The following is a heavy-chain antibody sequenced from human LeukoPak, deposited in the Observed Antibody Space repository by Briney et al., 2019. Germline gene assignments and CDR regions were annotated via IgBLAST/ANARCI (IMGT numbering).Heavy chain of an antibody. J-gene: IGHJ6*03. D-gene: IGHD2-15*01. CDR3: ARDRGGGHMDV. CDR1: GFTFDDYA. V-gene: IGHV3-9*03. Sequence: GGSLRLSCAASGFTFDDYAMHWVRQAPGKGLEWVSGISWNSGSIGYADSVKGRFTISRDNAKNSLYLQMNSLRAEDMALYYCARDRGGGHMDVWGKGTTVTISS. CDR2: ISWNSGSI.